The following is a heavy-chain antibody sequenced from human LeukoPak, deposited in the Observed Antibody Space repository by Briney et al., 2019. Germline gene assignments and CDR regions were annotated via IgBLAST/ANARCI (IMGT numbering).Heavy chain of an antibody. CDR1: GGTFSSYA. CDR3: ARDLGGSGSYYKAVYFDY. D-gene: IGHD3-10*01. CDR2: IIPIFGTA. J-gene: IGHJ4*02. V-gene: IGHV1-69*19. Sequence: SEKDSCKASGGTFSSYAISWVRRAPGQGIEWMGGIIPIFGTANYAQKFQGRVTITADESTSTAYMELSSLRSEDTAVYDCARDLGGSGSYYKAVYFDYWGQGTLVTVSS.